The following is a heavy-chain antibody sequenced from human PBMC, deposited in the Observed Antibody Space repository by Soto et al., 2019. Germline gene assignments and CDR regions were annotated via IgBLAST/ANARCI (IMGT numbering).Heavy chain of an antibody. CDR2: ISGSGGST. CDR1: GFMFSSYA. V-gene: IGHV3-23*01. CDR3: AKDGSWGDHYYFDN. D-gene: IGHD2-21*02. Sequence: GGSLRLSCAVSGFMFSSYAMTWVRQAPGKGLEWVSSISGSGGSTYYSDSVRGRFTISRDNSKKMLYLEMNSLKGDDTAVYYCAKDGSWGDHYYFDNWGQGTLVTVS. J-gene: IGHJ4*02.